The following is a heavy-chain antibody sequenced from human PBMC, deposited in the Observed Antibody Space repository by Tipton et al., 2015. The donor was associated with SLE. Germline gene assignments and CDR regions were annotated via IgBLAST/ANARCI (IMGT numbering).Heavy chain of an antibody. Sequence: TLSLTCTVSGGSISNYYWSWIRQRPGKGLEWIGYIYYRGNTNYNPSLMSRVPISVDTSKNQFSRNLSSVTAADTAVYYCAREGLGGAFDFWGQGTLVTVSS. V-gene: IGHV4-59*01. CDR2: IYYRGNT. CDR1: GGSISNYY. CDR3: AREGLGGAFDF. D-gene: IGHD2-15*01. J-gene: IGHJ4*02.